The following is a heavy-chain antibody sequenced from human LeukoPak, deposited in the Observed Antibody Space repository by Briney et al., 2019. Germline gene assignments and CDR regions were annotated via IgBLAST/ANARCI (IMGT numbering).Heavy chain of an antibody. D-gene: IGHD2-15*01. CDR2: IYYSGST. J-gene: IGHJ4*02. CDR3: ARHAVVVVAATPNDY. CDR1: GGSISSSGYY. V-gene: IGHV4-39*01. Sequence: SETLSLTCTVSGGSISSSGYYWGWIRQPPGKGLEWIGSIYYSGSTYYNPSLKSRVTISVDTSKNQFSLKLSSVTAADTAVYYCARHAVVVVAATPNDYWGQGTLVTVSS.